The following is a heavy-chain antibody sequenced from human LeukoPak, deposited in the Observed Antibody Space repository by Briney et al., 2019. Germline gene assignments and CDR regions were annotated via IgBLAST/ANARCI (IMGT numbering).Heavy chain of an antibody. V-gene: IGHV4-4*07. J-gene: IGHJ4*02. CDR1: GGSISSYY. Sequence: KTSETLSLTCTVSGGSISSYYWSWIRQPAGKGLEWIGRIYTSGSTNYNPSLKSRVTISVDTSKNQFSLKLSSVTAADTAVYYCARVEENYYDTSGYYFYTDYWGQGTLVTVSS. CDR2: IYTSGST. D-gene: IGHD3-22*01. CDR3: ARVEENYYDTSGYYFYTDY.